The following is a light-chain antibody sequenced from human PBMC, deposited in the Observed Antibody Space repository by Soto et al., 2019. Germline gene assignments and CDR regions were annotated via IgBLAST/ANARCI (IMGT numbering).Light chain of an antibody. Sequence: QSVLTQPPSVSAAPGQKVTISCSGSSSNIGGNSVSWYQQLPGTAPKLLIYHDDKRPSGIPDRFSGSKSGTSATLGITGFRTGDEADYSCGSWDSSVSAYVFGTGTKVTV. J-gene: IGLJ1*01. CDR3: GSWDSSVSAYV. CDR1: SSNIGGNS. V-gene: IGLV1-51*01. CDR2: HDD.